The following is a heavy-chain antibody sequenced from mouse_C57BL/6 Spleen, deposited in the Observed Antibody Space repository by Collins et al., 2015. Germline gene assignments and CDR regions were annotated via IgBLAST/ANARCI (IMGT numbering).Heavy chain of an antibody. CDR2: ISDGGSYT. CDR1: GFTFSDYY. D-gene: IGHD2-4*01. J-gene: IGHJ4*01. Sequence: EVQLVESGGGLVKPGGSLKLSCAASGFTFSDYYMYWVRQTPEKRLEWVATISDGGSYTYYPDSVKGRFTISRDNAKNNLYLQMSSLKSEDTAMYYCARDRGDYDSYAMDYWGQGTSVTVSS. CDR3: ARDRGDYDSYAMDY. V-gene: IGHV5-4*02.